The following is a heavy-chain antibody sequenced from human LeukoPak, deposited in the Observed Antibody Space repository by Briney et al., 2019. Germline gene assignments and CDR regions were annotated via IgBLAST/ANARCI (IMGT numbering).Heavy chain of an antibody. J-gene: IGHJ4*02. CDR1: GFTFSSYA. D-gene: IGHD6-13*01. V-gene: IGHV3-23*01. Sequence: GGSLILSCAASGFTFSSYAMSWVRQAPGKGLEWVSAISGSGGSTYYADSVKGRFTISRDNSKNTLYLQMNSLRAEDTAVYYCAKDREWQQLSDFDYWGQGTLVTVSS. CDR3: AKDREWQQLSDFDY. CDR2: ISGSGGST.